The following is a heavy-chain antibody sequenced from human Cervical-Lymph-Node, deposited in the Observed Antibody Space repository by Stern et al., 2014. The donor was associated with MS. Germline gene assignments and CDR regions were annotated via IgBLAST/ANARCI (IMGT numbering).Heavy chain of an antibody. Sequence: VQLVESGGGGVQPGKSLRLSCVVSGLTLSKYAMHWVRQAPGKGLEWVGVISVDGTNKYYADSVKGRFTISRDASTNTLYLQMNGLRVNDTAVYFCSRGLTRWGQGTLVTVSS. CDR3: SRGLTR. CDR1: GLTLSKYA. CDR2: ISVDGTNK. V-gene: IGHV3-30*16. J-gene: IGHJ4*02. D-gene: IGHD3/OR15-3a*01.